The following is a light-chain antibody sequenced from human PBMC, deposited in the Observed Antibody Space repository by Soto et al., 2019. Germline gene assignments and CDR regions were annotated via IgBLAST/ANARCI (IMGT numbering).Light chain of an antibody. CDR1: LSISTY. J-gene: IGKJ2*01. CDR3: QQTYSAPPYT. Sequence: DVQMTQSPSSLSASVGDRVTITCRASLSISTYLNWYQQMPGKAPRLLIYAASSLQSGVPSRFSGSGSGTDFTLTITSLQPGDFATYYCQQTYSAPPYTFGQGTKLEIK. V-gene: IGKV1-39*01. CDR2: AAS.